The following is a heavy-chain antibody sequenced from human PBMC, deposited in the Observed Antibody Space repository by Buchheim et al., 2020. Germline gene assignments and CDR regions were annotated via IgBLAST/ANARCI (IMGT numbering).Heavy chain of an antibody. J-gene: IGHJ3*02. Sequence: EVQLVESGGGLVQPGGSLRLSCAASQFTFNTYWMHWVRQVPGKGLVWVSRISSDGSSISYADSVKGRFTISRDNAKNTLYLQMDGLRAEVTAIYYCARVQLLADDIFDIWGQGT. D-gene: IGHD2-2*01. CDR1: QFTFNTYW. CDR3: ARVQLLADDIFDI. V-gene: IGHV3-74*01. CDR2: ISSDGSSI.